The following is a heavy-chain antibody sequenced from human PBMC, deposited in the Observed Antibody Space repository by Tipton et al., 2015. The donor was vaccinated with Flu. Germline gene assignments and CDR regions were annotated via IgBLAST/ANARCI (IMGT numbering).Heavy chain of an antibody. CDR2: INDSGST. D-gene: IGHD6-13*01. CDR1: GESFSGYY. J-gene: IGHJ6*03. V-gene: IGHV4-34*01. CDR3: ARKEWGSSPFYYYIDV. Sequence: TLSLTCAVYGESFSGYYWSWIRQSPGKGLEWIGEINDSGSTKHNPSLKSRVTMSVDTSKKQFSLKLISVTAADTAVYYCARKEWGSSPFYYYIDVWGKGTTVTVSS.